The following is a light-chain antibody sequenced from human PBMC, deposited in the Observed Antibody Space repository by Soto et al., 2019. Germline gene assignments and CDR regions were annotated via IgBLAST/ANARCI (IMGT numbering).Light chain of an antibody. J-gene: IGKJ1*01. CDR1: QNIRSY. CDR3: QQGYSSRWT. CDR2: ATS. V-gene: IGKV1-39*01. Sequence: DIQMTQSPSSLSASVGDRVTITCRARQNIRSYLNWYQQKPGKAPQLLIYATSILQTGVPSRFSASGSGTDFSLVISDLQPEDSATYYCQQGYSSRWTSGRGTKVEI.